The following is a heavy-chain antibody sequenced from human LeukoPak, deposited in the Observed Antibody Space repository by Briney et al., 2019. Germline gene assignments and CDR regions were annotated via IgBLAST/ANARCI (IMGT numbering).Heavy chain of an antibody. Sequence: PSETLSLTCAVYGGSFSGYYWGWIRQPPGKGLEWIGEINHSGSTNYNPSLKSRVTISVDTSKNQFSLKLSSVTAADTAVYYCARVEAKVDFWSVYRGKNWFDPWGQGTLVTVSS. V-gene: IGHV4-34*01. J-gene: IGHJ5*02. CDR1: GGSFSGYY. D-gene: IGHD3-3*01. CDR2: INHSGST. CDR3: ARVEAKVDFWSVYRGKNWFDP.